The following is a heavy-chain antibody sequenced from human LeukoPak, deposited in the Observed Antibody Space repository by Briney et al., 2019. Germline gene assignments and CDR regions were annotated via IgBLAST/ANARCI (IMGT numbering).Heavy chain of an antibody. D-gene: IGHD2-2*02. CDR1: GYTFTSYG. CDR3: ARESIRYCSSTSCYKLSRGAFDI. CDR2: ISAYNGNT. V-gene: IGHV1-18*01. J-gene: IGHJ3*02. Sequence: GASVKVSCKASGYTFTSYGISWVRQAPGQGLEWMGWISAYNGNTNYAQKLQGRVTMTTDTSTSTAYMELRSLRSDDTAVYYCARESIRYCSSTSCYKLSRGAFDIWGQGTMVTVSS.